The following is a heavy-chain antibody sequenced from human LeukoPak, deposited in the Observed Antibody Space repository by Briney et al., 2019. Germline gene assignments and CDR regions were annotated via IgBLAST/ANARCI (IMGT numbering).Heavy chain of an antibody. V-gene: IGHV3-21*01. CDR2: ISSSSSYI. CDR3: ARPYGSGSYYNPFDY. D-gene: IGHD3-10*01. J-gene: IGHJ4*02. Sequence: RPGGSLRLSCAASGFTLSGSAVHWVRQASGKGLEWVSSISSSSSYIYYADSVKGRFTISRDNAKNSLYLQMNSLRAEDTAVYYCARPYGSGSYYNPFDYWGQGTLVTVSS. CDR1: GFTLSGSA.